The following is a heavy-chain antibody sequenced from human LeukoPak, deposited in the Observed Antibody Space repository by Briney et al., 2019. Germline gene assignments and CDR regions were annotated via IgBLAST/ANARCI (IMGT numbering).Heavy chain of an antibody. CDR1: GFTFSTYA. J-gene: IGHJ4*02. V-gene: IGHV3-23*01. CDR3: ARKLGDFWSGLDY. CDR2: ISASGGGT. Sequence: GGSLRLSCASSGFTFSTYAMTWVRQAPEKGLEWVSTISASGGGTYYAGSVKGRFTISRDNSKNTLYLQMNSLRAEDTAVYYCARKLGDFWSGLDYWGQGTLVTVSS. D-gene: IGHD3-3*01.